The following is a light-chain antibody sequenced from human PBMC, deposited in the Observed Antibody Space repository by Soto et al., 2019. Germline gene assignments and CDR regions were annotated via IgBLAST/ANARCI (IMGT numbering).Light chain of an antibody. CDR3: QQYGSSPS. Sequence: EIVMTQSPVTLSLSPGARATLSCRASQYISSNLAWYQQKPGQAPRLLIYAVSARATGIPARLSGGGSGTEFTLAINGLQSEDFAVYYCQQYGSSPSFGQGTKVDIK. V-gene: IGKV3-15*01. CDR2: AVS. CDR1: QYISSN. J-gene: IGKJ1*01.